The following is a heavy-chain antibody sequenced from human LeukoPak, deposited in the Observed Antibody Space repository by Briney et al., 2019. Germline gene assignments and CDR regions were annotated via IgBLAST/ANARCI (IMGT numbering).Heavy chain of an antibody. CDR1: GFTFSSYA. D-gene: IGHD4-17*01. CDR3: ASHVDTVTSLPRFDY. V-gene: IGHV3-23*01. Sequence: GGSLRLSCAASGFTFSSYAMSWVRQAPGKGLEWVSAISGSGGSTYYVDSVKGRFTISRDNSKNMLYLQMNSLKTEDTAVYYCASHVDTVTSLPRFDYWGQGTLVTVSS. J-gene: IGHJ4*02. CDR2: ISGSGGST.